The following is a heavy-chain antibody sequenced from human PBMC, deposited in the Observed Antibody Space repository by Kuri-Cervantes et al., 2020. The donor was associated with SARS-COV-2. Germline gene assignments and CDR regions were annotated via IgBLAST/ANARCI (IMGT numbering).Heavy chain of an antibody. CDR2: ISGSGGST. J-gene: IGHJ4*02. D-gene: IGHD2-21*01. V-gene: IGHV3-23*01. CDR3: ARDRVGVHDS. Sequence: GESLKISCAASGFTFSSCAMSWVRQAPGKGLEWVSAISGSGGSTYYADSVKGRFTISRDNSQNTLYLQMKSLRTEDTALYYCARDRVGVHDSWGQGTLVTVSS. CDR1: GFTFSSCA.